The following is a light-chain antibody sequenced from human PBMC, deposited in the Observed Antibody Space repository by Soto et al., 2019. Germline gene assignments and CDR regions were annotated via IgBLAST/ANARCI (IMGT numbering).Light chain of an antibody. CDR3: QQYFEWPPMT. CDR1: ETVATN. Sequence: EVVMTQSPATLSVSPGERATLSCRASETVATNLAWYQQKPGQAPRLLISGASTRAAGISDRFRGSGSGTEFTLTISILRSEDSAIYYCQQYFEWPPMTFGQGTK. CDR2: GAS. V-gene: IGKV3-15*01. J-gene: IGKJ1*01.